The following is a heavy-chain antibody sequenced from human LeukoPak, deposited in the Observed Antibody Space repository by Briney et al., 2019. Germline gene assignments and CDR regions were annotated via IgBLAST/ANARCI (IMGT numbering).Heavy chain of an antibody. Sequence: ASVKVSCKASGYTFTSYGISWVRQAPGQGLEWMGWISAYNGNTNYAQKLQGRVTMTTDTSTSTAYMELRSLRSDDTAVYYCARVKDGIAAAGGGNAFDIWGQGTLVTVSS. J-gene: IGHJ4*02. CDR1: GYTFTSYG. CDR3: ARVKDGIAAAGGGNAFDI. CDR2: ISAYNGNT. V-gene: IGHV1-18*01. D-gene: IGHD6-13*01.